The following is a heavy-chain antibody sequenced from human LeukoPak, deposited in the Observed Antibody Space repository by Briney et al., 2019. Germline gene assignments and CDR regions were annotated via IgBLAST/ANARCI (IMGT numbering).Heavy chain of an antibody. CDR1: GYTFTGYY. Sequence: ASVKVSCKASGYTFTGYYMHWVRQAPGQGLEWMGWINPNSGGTNYAQKFQGRVTMTRDTSISTAYMELSRLRSDDTAVYYCARATEVSNWFDPWGQGTLVTVSS. V-gene: IGHV1-2*02. CDR3: ARATEVSNWFDP. D-gene: IGHD1-14*01. J-gene: IGHJ5*02. CDR2: INPNSGGT.